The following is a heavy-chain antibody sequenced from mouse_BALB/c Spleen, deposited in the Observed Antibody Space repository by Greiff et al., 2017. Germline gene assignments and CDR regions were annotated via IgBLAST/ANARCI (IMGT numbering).Heavy chain of an antibody. Sequence: DVMLVESGGGLVQPGGSLRLSCATSGFTFTVNYMSRFRPPPGRALVWLGFIRNKANGYTTEYSASVKGWFTISRDISQSILYLQMNTLRAEDSATYYYARDIDYCGSYAMDYWGQGTSVTVSS. CDR3: ARDIDYCGSYAMDY. V-gene: IGHV7-3*02. CDR1: GFTFTVNY. CDR2: IRNKANGYTT. J-gene: IGHJ4*01. D-gene: IGHD1-1*01.